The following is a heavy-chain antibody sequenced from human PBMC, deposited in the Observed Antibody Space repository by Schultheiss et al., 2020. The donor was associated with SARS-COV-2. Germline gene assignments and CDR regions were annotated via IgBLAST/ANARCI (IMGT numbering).Heavy chain of an antibody. CDR3: TKDQRGYSQWGPNFDF. CDR2: ISSTTCYT. V-gene: IGHV3-11*05. D-gene: IGHD5-12*01. Sequence: GGSLRLSCAASGFTFTDYYISWIRQAPGKGLEWVSYISSTTCYTNYADSVKGRFTISRDNAKNSLYLQMNSLRAEDTAIYYCTKDQRGYSQWGPNFDFWGQGTLVTVSS. CDR1: GFTFTDYY. J-gene: IGHJ4*02.